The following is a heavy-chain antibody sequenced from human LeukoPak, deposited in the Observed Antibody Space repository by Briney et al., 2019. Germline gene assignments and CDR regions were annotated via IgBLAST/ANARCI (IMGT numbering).Heavy chain of an antibody. Sequence: GGSLRLSCAASGFTFSSYAMSWVRQAPGKGLERVSAISGSGGSTYYADSVKGRFTISRDNSKNTLYLQMNNLRAEDTAVYYCAKDLQWERLGAFDIWGQGTMVTVSS. CDR3: AKDLQWERLGAFDI. CDR2: ISGSGGST. J-gene: IGHJ3*02. V-gene: IGHV3-23*01. D-gene: IGHD1-26*01. CDR1: GFTFSSYA.